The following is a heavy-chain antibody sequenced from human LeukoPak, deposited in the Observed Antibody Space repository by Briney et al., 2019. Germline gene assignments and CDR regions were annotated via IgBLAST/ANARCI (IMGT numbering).Heavy chain of an antibody. V-gene: IGHV4-59*06. CDR1: GGSISSYY. J-gene: IGHJ4*02. CDR3: AGGGDAYKTGY. Sequence: PSETLSLTCTVSGGSISSYYWSWIRQHPGKGLEWIGHIHYSGTTYYNPSLQSRVTISPDTSKNQFSLKLNSVTAADTAVYYCAGGGDAYKTGYWGQGTLVTVSS. D-gene: IGHD5-24*01. CDR2: IHYSGTT.